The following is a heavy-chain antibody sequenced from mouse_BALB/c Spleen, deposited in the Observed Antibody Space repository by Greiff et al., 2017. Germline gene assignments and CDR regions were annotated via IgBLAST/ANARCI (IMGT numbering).Heavy chain of an antibody. D-gene: IGHD2-3*01. CDR1: GFTFSSYT. CDR2: ISSGGSYT. CDR3: TRGIYDGYYVFAY. V-gene: IGHV5-6-4*01. Sequence: EVQLMQSGGGLVKPGGSLKLSCAASGFTFSSYTMSWVRQTPEKRLEWVATISSGGSYTYYPDSVKGRFTISRDNAKNTLYLQMSSLKSEDTAMYYCTRGIYDGYYVFAYWGQGTLVTVSA. J-gene: IGHJ3*01.